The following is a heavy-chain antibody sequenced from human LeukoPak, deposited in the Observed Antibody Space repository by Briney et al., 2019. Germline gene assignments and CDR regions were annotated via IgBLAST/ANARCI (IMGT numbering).Heavy chain of an antibody. D-gene: IGHD6-13*01. CDR2: IWYDGSNK. V-gene: IGHV3-33*08. CDR3: ARDVHRQLVDY. J-gene: IGHJ4*02. CDR1: GFTFSSYA. Sequence: GGSLRLSCAASGFTFSSYAMHWVRQAPGKGLEWVAVIWYDGSNKYYADSVKGRFTISRDNSKNTLYLQMNSLRAEDTAVYYCARDVHRQLVDYWGQGTLVTVSS.